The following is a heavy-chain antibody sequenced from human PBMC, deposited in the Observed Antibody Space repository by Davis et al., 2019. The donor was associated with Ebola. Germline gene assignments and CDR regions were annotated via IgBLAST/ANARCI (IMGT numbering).Heavy chain of an antibody. CDR3: AARSGSYYSGLDY. V-gene: IGHV7-4-1*02. J-gene: IGHJ4*02. CDR2: INTVTGNP. CDR1: GYTFTGYA. D-gene: IGHD1-26*01. Sequence: AASVKVSCKASGYTFTGYAMNWVRQAPGQGLEWMGWINTVTGNPTYAQGFAGRFAFSVDTSVTTAYLQISNLKAADTAVYYCAARSGSYYSGLDYWGQGTLVTVSS.